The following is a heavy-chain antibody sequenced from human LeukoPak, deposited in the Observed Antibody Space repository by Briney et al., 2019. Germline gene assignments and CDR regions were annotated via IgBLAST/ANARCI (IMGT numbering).Heavy chain of an antibody. D-gene: IGHD3-10*01. CDR1: GFTFSSYG. Sequence: GGSLRLSCAASGFTFSSYGMSWVRQVPGKGLEWASGISASGGNTYHADSVKGRFTMSRDNSKNMLYLQMKSLRAEDTAIYYCATLMGVVRGIIIGYLGYWGQGTLVTVSP. CDR2: ISASGGNT. V-gene: IGHV3-23*01. CDR3: ATLMGVVRGIIIGYLGY. J-gene: IGHJ4*02.